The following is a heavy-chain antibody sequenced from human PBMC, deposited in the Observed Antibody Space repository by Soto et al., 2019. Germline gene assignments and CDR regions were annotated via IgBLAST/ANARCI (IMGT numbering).Heavy chain of an antibody. CDR3: ARELDPYYGGNSLSLDY. CDR2: IIPKFGTT. CDR1: GGTFSTYG. Sequence: GASVKVSCKASGGTFSTYGMNWVRLASGQGLEWMGGIIPKFGTTNYAQKFQGRVTIIADESTNTAYMELNYLRSEDTAVYFCARELDPYYGGNSLSLDYWGQGTLVTVSS. D-gene: IGHD4-17*01. J-gene: IGHJ4*02. V-gene: IGHV1-69*13.